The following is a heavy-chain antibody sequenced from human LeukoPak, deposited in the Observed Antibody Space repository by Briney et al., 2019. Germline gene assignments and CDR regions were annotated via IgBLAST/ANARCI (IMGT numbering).Heavy chain of an antibody. J-gene: IGHJ4*02. V-gene: IGHV3-53*01. CDR2: IYSGGST. CDR3: ARAQTGYDFWSGYLFDY. D-gene: IGHD3-3*01. CDR1: GGSISSSSYY. Sequence: ETLSLTCTVSGGSISSSSYYWGWIRQPPGKGLEWVSVIYSGGSTYYADSVKGRFTISRDNSKNTLYLQMNSLRAEDTAVYYCARAQTGYDFWSGYLFDYWGQGTLVTVSS.